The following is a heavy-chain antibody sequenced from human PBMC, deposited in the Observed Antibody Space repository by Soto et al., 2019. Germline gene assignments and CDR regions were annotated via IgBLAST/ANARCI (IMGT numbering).Heavy chain of an antibody. V-gene: IGHV3-23*01. D-gene: IGHD6-13*01. CDR2: ISGSGGST. CDR1: GFTFSSYS. CDR3: AKAPTSSWYM. J-gene: IGHJ4*02. Sequence: GGSLRLSCAASGFTFSSYSMSWVRQAPGKGLEWVSAISGSGGSTYYADSVKGRFTISRDNSKNTLYLQMNSLTAEDTAVYCCAKAPTSSWYMWGQGTLVTVSS.